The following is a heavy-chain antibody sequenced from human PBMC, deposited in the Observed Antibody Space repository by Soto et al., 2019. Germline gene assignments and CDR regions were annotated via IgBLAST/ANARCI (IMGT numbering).Heavy chain of an antibody. CDR3: AHTTVTTAFDS. V-gene: IGHV2-5*02. CDR2: IYWDDDE. J-gene: IGHJ4*02. Sequence: GLDLEWLALIYWDDDERYSPSLRSRLTITKDTSKNQVVLTMANMDPVDTGTYYCAHTTVTTAFDSWGQGTLVTVSS. D-gene: IGHD4-17*01.